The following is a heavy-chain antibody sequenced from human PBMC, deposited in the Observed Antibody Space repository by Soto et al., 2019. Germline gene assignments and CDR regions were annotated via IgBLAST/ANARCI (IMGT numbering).Heavy chain of an antibody. D-gene: IGHD3-9*01. CDR2: ISSSSRTI. CDR1: GFNFSSYT. CDR3: ARDDISIGYFDY. Sequence: GGSLRLSCTASGFNFSSYTMNWVRQAPGKGLEWVSYISSSSRTIYYADSVKGRFTISRDNAKNSLYLQMNSLRVEDTAVYYCARDDISIGYFDYWGQGTLVTVSS. J-gene: IGHJ4*02. V-gene: IGHV3-48*01.